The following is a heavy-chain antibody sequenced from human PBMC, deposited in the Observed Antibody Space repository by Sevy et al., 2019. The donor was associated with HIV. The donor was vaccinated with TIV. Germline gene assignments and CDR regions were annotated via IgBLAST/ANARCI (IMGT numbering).Heavy chain of an antibody. V-gene: IGHV3-53*01. D-gene: IGHD3-22*01. CDR3: ARGITMMDDAFDI. Sequence: GGCLRLSCAASGFIVSSNYMSRVRQAPGKGLEWVSVIYSGGSTYYADSVKGRFTISRDSSKNTLYLQMNSLRAEDTAVYYCARGITMMDDAFDIWGQGTMVTVSS. CDR2: IYSGGST. CDR1: GFIVSSNY. J-gene: IGHJ3*02.